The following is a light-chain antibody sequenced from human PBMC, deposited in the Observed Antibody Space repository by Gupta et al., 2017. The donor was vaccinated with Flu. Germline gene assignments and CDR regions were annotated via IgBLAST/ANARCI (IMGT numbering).Light chain of an antibody. CDR3: QQYNSYPWT. J-gene: IGKJ1*01. Sequence: PSTLAASVRDRVTITCRASQNINSWLAWYQQKPGKAPKLLIYKASSLESGVPSRFSGSGSGTEFTLTISSLQPDDFASYYCQQYNSYPWTFGQGTKVEIK. CDR1: QNINSW. V-gene: IGKV1-5*03. CDR2: KAS.